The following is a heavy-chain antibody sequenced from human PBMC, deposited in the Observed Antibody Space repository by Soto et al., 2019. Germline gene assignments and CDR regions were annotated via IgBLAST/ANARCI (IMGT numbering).Heavy chain of an antibody. CDR1: GFTLRSYA. CDR3: PTSRYGGYFYPSIAY. Sequence: GGSMRLSCAASGFTLRSYAMSWVRQAPGKGLEWVSGISGSGASTNYADSVQGRFTISRDNSKNTLHLQMNSLRVEDTAVYFCPTSRYGGYFYPSIAYWGQGPPVPVSP. V-gene: IGHV3-23*01. CDR2: ISGSGAST. D-gene: IGHD5-12*01. J-gene: IGHJ4*02.